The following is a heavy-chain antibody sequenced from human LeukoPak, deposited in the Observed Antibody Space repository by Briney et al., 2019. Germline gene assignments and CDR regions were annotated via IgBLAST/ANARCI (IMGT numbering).Heavy chain of an antibody. CDR1: GFTFSDYW. Sequence: PGGSLRLSCAASGFTFSDYWMHWVRQAPGKGLEWVANIKQDESERYYVDSVKGRFTISKDNAKNSLYLQMNSLRAEDTALYHCARNNGMDVWGQGTAVIVSS. CDR2: IKQDESER. J-gene: IGHJ6*02. CDR3: ARNNGMDV. V-gene: IGHV3-7*03.